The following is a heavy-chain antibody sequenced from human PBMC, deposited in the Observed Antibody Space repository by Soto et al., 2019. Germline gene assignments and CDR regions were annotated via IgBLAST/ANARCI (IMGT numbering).Heavy chain of an antibody. J-gene: IGHJ4*02. CDR1: GGSISSYY. CDR2: IYYSGST. CDR3: ARRGRGESYDTYFDY. D-gene: IGHD3-9*01. V-gene: IGHV4-39*01. Sequence: PSETLSLTCTVSGGSISSYYWGWIRQPPGKGLEWIGGIYYSGSTYYNPSLKSRVTISVDTSKNQFSLKLSSVTAADTAVYYCARRGRGESYDTYFDYWGQGTLVTVSS.